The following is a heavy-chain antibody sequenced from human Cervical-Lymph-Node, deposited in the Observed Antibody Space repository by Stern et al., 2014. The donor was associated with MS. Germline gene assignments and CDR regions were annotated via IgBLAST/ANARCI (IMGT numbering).Heavy chain of an antibody. CDR2: VFPVFGTP. V-gene: IGHV1-69*01. CDR3: ALSSETSDRWYSLGYDL. Sequence: QVQLMESGPEVTKPWSSVKVSCKASGGTFSKFPSWWGRQAPGQGLEGMVGVFPVFGTPTYAQEFRGRVTSPADVSTSTVYMELSSLRSDDTAVYYCALSSETSDRWYSLGYDLWGQGTLVTVSS. CDR1: GGTFSKFP. D-gene: IGHD6-13*01. J-gene: IGHJ5*02.